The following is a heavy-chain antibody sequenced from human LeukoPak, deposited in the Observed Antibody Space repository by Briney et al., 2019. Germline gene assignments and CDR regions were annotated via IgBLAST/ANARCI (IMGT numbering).Heavy chain of an antibody. D-gene: IGHD4-17*01. V-gene: IGHV4-59*11. CDR1: GDSFSSHY. CDR3: ARDLVTVTKGFDI. CDR2: ISYIGTT. Sequence: SETLSLTCAVSGDSFSSHYWTWIRQPPGRGLEWIGYISYIGTTNYNPSLKSRVTISIDTSKNQFSLKLSSVTTADTAVYYCARDLVTVTKGFDIWGLGKMVSVSS. J-gene: IGHJ3*02.